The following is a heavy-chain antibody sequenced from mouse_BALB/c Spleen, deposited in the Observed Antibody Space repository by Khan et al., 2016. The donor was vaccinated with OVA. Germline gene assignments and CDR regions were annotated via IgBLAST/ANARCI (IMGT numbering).Heavy chain of an antibody. Sequence: EVQLVESGGDLVKPCGSLKLSCAASGFTFSSYGMSWVRQTPDKRLEWVANISSAGDYTYYPDNVKGRFTITRDNSKNTLYLQMSSLKSEDTAMFYCESHLTGSFAYWGQGTLVTVSA. D-gene: IGHD4-1*01. CDR3: ESHLTGSFAY. V-gene: IGHV5-6*01. J-gene: IGHJ3*01. CDR1: GFTFSSYG. CDR2: ISSAGDYT.